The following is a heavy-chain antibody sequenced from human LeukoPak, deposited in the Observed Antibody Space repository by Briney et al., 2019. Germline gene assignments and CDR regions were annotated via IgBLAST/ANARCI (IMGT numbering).Heavy chain of an antibody. V-gene: IGHV3-33*01. J-gene: IGHJ4*02. CDR3: ARDCSGGSCYDGFDY. Sequence: PGRSLRLSCAASGFTFSSYGMHWVRQAPGKGLEWVAVIWYDGSNKYYADSVKGRFTISRDNSKNTLYPQMNSLRAEDTAVYYCARDCSGGSCYDGFDYWGQGTLVTVSS. CDR2: IWYDGSNK. D-gene: IGHD2-15*01. CDR1: GFTFSSYG.